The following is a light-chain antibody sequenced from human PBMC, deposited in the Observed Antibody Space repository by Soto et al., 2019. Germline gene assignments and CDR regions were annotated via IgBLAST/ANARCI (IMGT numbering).Light chain of an antibody. CDR3: SSYTSNSTHVV. CDR2: EVS. V-gene: IGLV2-14*01. CDR1: ISDVGGYNY. J-gene: IGLJ2*01. Sequence: QSALTQPASVSGSPGQSITISCTGTISDVGGYNYVSWYQQHPGKAPKLMIYEVSNRPSGVSNRFSGSKSGNTASLTISGLQAEDEADYYCSSYTSNSTHVVFGGGTKLTVL.